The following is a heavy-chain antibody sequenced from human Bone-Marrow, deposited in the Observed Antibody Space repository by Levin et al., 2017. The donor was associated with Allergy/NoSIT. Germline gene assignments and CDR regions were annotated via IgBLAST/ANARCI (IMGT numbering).Heavy chain of an antibody. J-gene: IGHJ4*02. CDR3: ARDRQQLVAARFDY. V-gene: IGHV3-48*01. D-gene: IGHD6-13*01. Sequence: GESLKISCAASGFTFSSYSMNWVRQAPGKGLEWVSYISSSSSTIYYADSVKGRFTISRDNAKNSLYLQMNSLRAEDTAVYYCARDRQQLVAARFDYWGQGTLVTVSS. CDR2: ISSSSSTI. CDR1: GFTFSSYS.